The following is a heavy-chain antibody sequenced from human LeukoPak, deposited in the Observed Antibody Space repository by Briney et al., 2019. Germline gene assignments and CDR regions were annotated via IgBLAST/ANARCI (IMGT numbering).Heavy chain of an antibody. CDR3: VGGGYRGFDYEY. Sequence: GGSLRLSCVASGFIFSTFSMNWLRLAPGKGLEWVSSISPDSNYKYYVDSVKGRFTISRDNAKSSLYLQMNSLRAEDTAVYYCVGGGYRGFDYEYWGQGTLVTVSS. V-gene: IGHV3-21*04. CDR1: GFIFSTFS. CDR2: ISPDSNYK. J-gene: IGHJ4*02. D-gene: IGHD5-12*01.